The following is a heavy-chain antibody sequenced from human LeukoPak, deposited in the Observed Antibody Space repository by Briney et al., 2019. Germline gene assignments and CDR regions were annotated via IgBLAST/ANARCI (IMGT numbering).Heavy chain of an antibody. V-gene: IGHV1-69*13. CDR2: IIPIFGTA. CDR3: ARDRGAYYDILTGLGRIDWFDP. J-gene: IGHJ5*02. D-gene: IGHD3-9*01. CDR1: GGTFSSYA. Sequence: ASVKVSCKASGGTFSSYAVSWARQAPGQGLEWMGGIIPIFGTANYAQKFQGRVTITADESTSTAYMELSSLRSEDTAVYYCARDRGAYYDILTGLGRIDWFDPWGQGTLVTVSS.